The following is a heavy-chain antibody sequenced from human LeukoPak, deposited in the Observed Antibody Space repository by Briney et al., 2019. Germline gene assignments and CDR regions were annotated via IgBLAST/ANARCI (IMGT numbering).Heavy chain of an antibody. V-gene: IGHV3-53*01. CDR2: IYSGGGT. J-gene: IGHJ3*02. CDR1: GFIVSNNY. CDR3: ARGIQLTLAAHAFDI. D-gene: IGHD1-1*01. Sequence: GGSLRLSCAASGFIVSNNYMSWVRQAPGKGLEWVSVIYSGGGTYSADSVKGRFTISRDHSKNTLYFQMNNLRAEDTAVYYCARGIQLTLAAHAFDIWGPGTMVTVSS.